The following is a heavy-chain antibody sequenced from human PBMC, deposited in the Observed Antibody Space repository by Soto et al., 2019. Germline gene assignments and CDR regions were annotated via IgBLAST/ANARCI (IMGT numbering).Heavy chain of an antibody. Sequence: EVQLVESGGGLVKPGGSLRLSCAASGFTFSSYSMNWVRQAPGKGLEWVSSISSSSYIYYADSVKGRFTISRDNAKNSLYLQMNSLRAEDTAVYYCARDQSGSYYGHFDLWGRGTLVTVSS. J-gene: IGHJ2*01. D-gene: IGHD1-26*01. CDR3: ARDQSGSYYGHFDL. V-gene: IGHV3-21*01. CDR2: ISSSSYI. CDR1: GFTFSSYS.